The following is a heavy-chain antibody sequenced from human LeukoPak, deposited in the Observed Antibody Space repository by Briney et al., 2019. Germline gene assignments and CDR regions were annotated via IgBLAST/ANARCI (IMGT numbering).Heavy chain of an antibody. CDR3: AKGANPVATVRAYYYYYMDV. V-gene: IGHV3-30*18. D-gene: IGHD5-12*01. CDR2: ISYDGSNK. CDR1: GFTFSSYG. J-gene: IGHJ6*03. Sequence: GGSLRLSCAASGFTFSSYGMHWVRQAPGKGLEWVAVISYDGSNKYYADSVKGRFTISRDNSKNTLYLQMNSLRAEDTAVYYCAKGANPVATVRAYYYYYMDVWGKGTTVTVSS.